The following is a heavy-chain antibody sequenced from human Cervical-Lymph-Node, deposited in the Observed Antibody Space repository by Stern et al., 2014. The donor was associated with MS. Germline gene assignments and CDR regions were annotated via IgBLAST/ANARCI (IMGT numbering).Heavy chain of an antibody. V-gene: IGHV1-46*03. Sequence: QVQLVQSGTEVKKPGASMKVSCKTSGFIFTNYYIHWVRQAPGQGLEWMGIINPRGGSTASAQEFQGRLTLTRDTSTTTVYMQLSSLRSEDTAVYYCARYYDGYDGGLDYWGQGTVVIVSS. CDR3: ARYYDGYDGGLDY. CDR2: INPRGGST. D-gene: IGHD5-12*01. J-gene: IGHJ4*02. CDR1: GFIFTNYY.